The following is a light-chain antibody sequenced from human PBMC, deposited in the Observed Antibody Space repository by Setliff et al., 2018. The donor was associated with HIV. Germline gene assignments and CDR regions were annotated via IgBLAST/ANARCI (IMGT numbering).Light chain of an antibody. CDR1: SSNIGSNT. CDR3: AAWDDSLNGYV. J-gene: IGLJ1*01. CDR2: SNN. Sequence: QPPSVSGTPGQWVTISCSGSSSNIGSNTVNWYQQLPGTAPKLLIYSNNQRPSGVPDRLFGSKSGTSASLAISGLQSGDEADYYCAAWDDSLNGYVFGTGTKVTVL. V-gene: IGLV1-44*01.